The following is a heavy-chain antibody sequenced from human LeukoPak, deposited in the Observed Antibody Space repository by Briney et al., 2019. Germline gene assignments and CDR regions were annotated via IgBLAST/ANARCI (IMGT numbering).Heavy chain of an antibody. CDR1: GYSFTSYW. Sequence: GESLKISCKGSGYSFTSYWIGWVRQMPGKGLEWMGTIYPGDSDTRYSPSFQGQVTISADKSISTAYLQWSSLKASDTAMYYCARQGRWLQFGNAFDIWGQGTMVTVSS. CDR2: IYPGDSDT. D-gene: IGHD5-24*01. J-gene: IGHJ3*02. V-gene: IGHV5-51*01. CDR3: ARQGRWLQFGNAFDI.